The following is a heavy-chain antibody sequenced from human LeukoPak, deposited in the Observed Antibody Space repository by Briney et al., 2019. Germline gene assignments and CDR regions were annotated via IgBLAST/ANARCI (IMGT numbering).Heavy chain of an antibody. CDR3: AKGSGYYPEGSDY. V-gene: IGHV3-23*01. CDR1: GFTFSSYA. Sequence: GGSLRLSCAASGFTFSSYAMSWVRQAPGKGLEWVSAISGSGGSTYYADSVKGRLTTSRDNSKNTLYLQMNSLRAEDTAVYYCAKGSGYYPEGSDYWGQGTLVTVSS. CDR2: ISGSGGST. J-gene: IGHJ4*02. D-gene: IGHD3-22*01.